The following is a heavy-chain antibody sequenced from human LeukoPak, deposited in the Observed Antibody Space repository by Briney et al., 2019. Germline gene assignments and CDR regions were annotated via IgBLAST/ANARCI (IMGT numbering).Heavy chain of an antibody. CDR2: IIPIFGTA. Sequence: SVTVSCKASGGTFSSYAISWVRQAPGQGLEWMGGIIPIFGTANYAQKFQGRVTITADESTSTAYMELSSLRSEDTAVYYCARAGRGLIAARPKYYFDYWGQGTLVTVSS. J-gene: IGHJ4*02. D-gene: IGHD6-6*01. CDR3: ARAGRGLIAARPKYYFDY. V-gene: IGHV1-69*01. CDR1: GGTFSSYA.